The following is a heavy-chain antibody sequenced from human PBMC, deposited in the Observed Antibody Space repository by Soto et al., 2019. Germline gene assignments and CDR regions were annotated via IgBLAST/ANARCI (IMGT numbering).Heavy chain of an antibody. CDR1: GFNVNTDY. J-gene: IGHJ4*02. CDR3: ARDGRGLGKLSLFEY. V-gene: IGHV3-53*01. Sequence: PGWSLRLSCAASGFNVNTDYMNWVRQTPGKGLEWVSFIYNGESTHYADSVKGRFTISSDKSKNTLYLQMNSLRVEDTAVYYCARDGRGLGKLSLFEYWGQGTLVTVSS. CDR2: IYNGEST. D-gene: IGHD3-16*01.